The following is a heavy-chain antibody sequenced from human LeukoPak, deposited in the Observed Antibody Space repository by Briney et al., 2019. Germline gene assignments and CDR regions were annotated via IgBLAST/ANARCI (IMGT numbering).Heavy chain of an antibody. CDR3: ARDSSGWSRDY. Sequence: GGSLRLSCAASGFTFSSYSMNWVRQAPGKGPEWVSSISSGSSYIYYADSVKGRFTISRDNAKNSLYLQMNSLGAEDTAVYYCARDSSGWSRDYWGQGTLVTVSS. CDR2: ISSGSSYI. CDR1: GFTFSSYS. J-gene: IGHJ4*02. V-gene: IGHV3-21*01. D-gene: IGHD6-19*01.